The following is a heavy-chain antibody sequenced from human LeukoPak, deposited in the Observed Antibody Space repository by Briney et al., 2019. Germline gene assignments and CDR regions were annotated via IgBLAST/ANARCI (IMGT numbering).Heavy chain of an antibody. CDR1: GFILSSYA. D-gene: IGHD5-12*01. V-gene: IGHV3-23*01. CDR2: ISGSGGST. CDR3: AKTRGGVVAPTSDY. Sequence: GGSLRLSCAASGFILSSYAMSWVRQAPGKGLEWVSVISGSGGSTYYADSVKGRFTISRDNSKNTLYLQMNSLRVEDTAVYYCAKTRGGVVAPTSDYWGQGTLVTVSS. J-gene: IGHJ4*02.